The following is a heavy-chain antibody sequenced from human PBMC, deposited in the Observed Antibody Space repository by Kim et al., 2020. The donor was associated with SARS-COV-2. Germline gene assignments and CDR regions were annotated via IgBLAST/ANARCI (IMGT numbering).Heavy chain of an antibody. Sequence: SETLSLTCTVSGGSVSSGSYYWSWIRQPPGKGLEWIGYIYYSGSTNYNPSLKSRVTISVDTSKNQFSLKLSSVTAADTAVYYCAIVTRALYGSGSFNWGMDVWGQGTTVTVSS. CDR2: IYYSGST. V-gene: IGHV4-61*01. CDR3: AIVTRALYGSGSFNWGMDV. CDR1: GGSVSSGSYY. J-gene: IGHJ6*02. D-gene: IGHD3-10*01.